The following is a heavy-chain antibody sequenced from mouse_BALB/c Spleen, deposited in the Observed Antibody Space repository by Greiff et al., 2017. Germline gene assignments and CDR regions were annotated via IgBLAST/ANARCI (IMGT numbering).Heavy chain of an antibody. CDR2: INPSSGYT. CDR3: AAERGFAY. V-gene: IGHV1-4*02. Sequence: VQLQQSAAELARPGASVKMSCKASGYTFTSYTMHWVKQRPGQGLEWIGYINPSSGYTEYNQKFKDKTTLTADKSSSTAYMQLSSLTSEDSAVYYCAAERGFAYWGQGTLVTVSA. J-gene: IGHJ3*01. CDR1: GYTFTSYT.